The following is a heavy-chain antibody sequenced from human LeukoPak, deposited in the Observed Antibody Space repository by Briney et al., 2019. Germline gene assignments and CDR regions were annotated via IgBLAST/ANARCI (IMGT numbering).Heavy chain of an antibody. V-gene: IGHV4-38-2*02. CDR1: GYSISSGYY. CDR2: INHSGST. CDR3: ARGRAITAAGIDY. J-gene: IGHJ4*02. Sequence: PSETLSLTCTVSGYSISSGYYWGWIRQPPGKGLEWIGEINHSGSTNYNPSLKSRVTISVDTSKNQFSLKLSSVTAADTAVYYCARGRAITAAGIDYWGQGTLVTVSS. D-gene: IGHD6-13*01.